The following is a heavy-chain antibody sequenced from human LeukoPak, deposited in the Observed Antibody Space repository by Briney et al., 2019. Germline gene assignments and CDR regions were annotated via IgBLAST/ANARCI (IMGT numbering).Heavy chain of an antibody. CDR3: TRARIRDGYTKKGLYYFDY. J-gene: IGHJ4*02. CDR1: GFTFGDYA. Sequence: GGSLRLSCTASGFTFGDYAMSWVRQAPEKGLEWVGFIRSKAYGGTTEYAASVKGRFTISRDDSKSIAYLQMNSLKTEDTAVYYCTRARIRDGYTKKGLYYFDYWGQGTLVTVSS. CDR2: IRSKAYGGTT. V-gene: IGHV3-49*04. D-gene: IGHD5-24*01.